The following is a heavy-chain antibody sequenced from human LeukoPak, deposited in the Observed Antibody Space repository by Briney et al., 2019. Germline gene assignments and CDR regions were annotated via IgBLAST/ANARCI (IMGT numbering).Heavy chain of an antibody. CDR3: ARYGSDGNDY. CDR2: IYYSGRT. V-gene: IGHV4-39*01. CDR1: GGAISSSTYY. J-gene: IGHJ4*02. Sequence: SETLSLTCTVSGGAISSSTYYWGWIRQPPGKGLEWIASIYYSGRTYYNPSLKSRVTIAVDTSKNQFSLKVNSVPAADTAVYYCARYGSDGNDYWGQGTLVTVSS. D-gene: IGHD5-24*01.